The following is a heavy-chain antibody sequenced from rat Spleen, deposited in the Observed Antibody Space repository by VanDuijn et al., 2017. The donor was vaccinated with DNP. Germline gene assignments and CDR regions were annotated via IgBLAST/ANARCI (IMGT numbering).Heavy chain of an antibody. CDR3: ARHDYSECWFAY. J-gene: IGHJ2*01. Sequence: EVKLVESGGGLVQPGRSLKLSCAASGFTFSDYYMAWVRQAPTKGLAWVAYINYDGDKTYYGDSVKGRFTISRENAKSSLNLQMERLKSEDTATYDGARHDYSECWFAYWGQGVMVTVSS. CDR2: INYDGDKT. D-gene: IGHD1-1*01. CDR1: GFTFSDYY. V-gene: IGHV5-20*01.